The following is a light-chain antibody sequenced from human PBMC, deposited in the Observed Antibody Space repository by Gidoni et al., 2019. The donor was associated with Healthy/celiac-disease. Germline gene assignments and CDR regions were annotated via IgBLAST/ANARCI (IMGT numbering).Light chain of an antibody. J-gene: IGKJ3*01. CDR2: DAS. Sequence: EIVLTQSPATLSLSPGERATLSCRASQSVSSYLAWYQQKPGQAHRLLIYDASNRATGIPARFSGSGSGTDFTLTISSLEPEDFAVYYCQQRSNWPRGFTFGPGTKVDIK. V-gene: IGKV3-11*01. CDR3: QQRSNWPRGFT. CDR1: QSVSSY.